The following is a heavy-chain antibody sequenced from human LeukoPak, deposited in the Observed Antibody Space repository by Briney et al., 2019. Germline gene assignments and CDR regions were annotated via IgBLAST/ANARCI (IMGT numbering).Heavy chain of an antibody. Sequence: GGSLRLSCAASGFTVSSNYMSWVRQAPGKGLEWVSVIYSGGTTYYADSVKGRFTISRENSKNALYLQLNSLRAEDTAVYYCASERNDYWGQGTLVTVSS. V-gene: IGHV3-66*01. CDR3: ASERNDY. J-gene: IGHJ4*02. CDR1: GFTVSSNY. CDR2: IYSGGTT.